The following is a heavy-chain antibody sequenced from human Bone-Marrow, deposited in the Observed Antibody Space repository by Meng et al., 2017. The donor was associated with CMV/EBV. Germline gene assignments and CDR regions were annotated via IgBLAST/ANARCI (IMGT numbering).Heavy chain of an antibody. CDR3: ARIYYDFWSGYYKGGYYFDY. J-gene: IGHJ4*02. V-gene: IGHV3-21*01. CDR2: ISDSGSYI. Sequence: GESLKISCAASGFTFSTSNMNWVRQAPGKGLEWVSLISDSGSYIYYADSVKGRFTISRDNAKSSLYLQMNSLRAEDTAVYYCARIYYDFWSGYYKGGYYFDYWGQGTLVTVSS. D-gene: IGHD3-3*01. CDR1: GFTFSTSN.